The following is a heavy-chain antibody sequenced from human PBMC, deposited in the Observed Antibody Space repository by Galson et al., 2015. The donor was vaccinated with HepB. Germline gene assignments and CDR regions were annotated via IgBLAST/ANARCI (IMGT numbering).Heavy chain of an antibody. D-gene: IGHD3-3*01. CDR3: ARAEYYDFWSGYSWFDP. Sequence: SVKVSCKASGYTFTSYYMHWVRQAPGQGLEWMGIINPSGGSTSYAQKFQGRVTMTRDTSTSTVYMELSSLRSEDTAVYYCARAEYYDFWSGYSWFDPWGQGTLVTVSS. CDR2: INPSGGST. CDR1: GYTFTSYY. J-gene: IGHJ5*02. V-gene: IGHV1-46*01.